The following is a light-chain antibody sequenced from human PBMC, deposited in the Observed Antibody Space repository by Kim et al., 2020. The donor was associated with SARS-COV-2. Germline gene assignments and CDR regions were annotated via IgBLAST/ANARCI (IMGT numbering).Light chain of an antibody. Sequence: VTISCTGSRSNIGAGYDVHWYQQLPGTAPKLLIYDNSNRPSGVPDRFSGSKSGTSASLAITGLQAEDEADYYCQSYDSSLSDSVFGGGTQLTVL. J-gene: IGLJ2*01. V-gene: IGLV1-40*01. CDR3: QSYDSSLSDSV. CDR2: DNS. CDR1: RSNIGAGYD.